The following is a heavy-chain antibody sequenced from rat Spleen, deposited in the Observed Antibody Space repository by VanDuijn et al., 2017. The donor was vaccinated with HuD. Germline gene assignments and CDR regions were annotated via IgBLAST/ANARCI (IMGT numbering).Heavy chain of an antibody. D-gene: IGHD1-9*01. CDR3: ARLILRVYPDY. Sequence: EVQLVESGGGQVQPGRSLKLSCVASGFTFSNYGMAWVRQPPGKGLEWVASISYDGTATYYRDSVKGRFTISRDNAKSTLYLQMNSLRSEDTATYYCARLILRVYPDYWGQGVMVTVSS. CDR1: GFTFSNYG. V-gene: IGHV5-29*01. J-gene: IGHJ2*01. CDR2: ISYDGTAT.